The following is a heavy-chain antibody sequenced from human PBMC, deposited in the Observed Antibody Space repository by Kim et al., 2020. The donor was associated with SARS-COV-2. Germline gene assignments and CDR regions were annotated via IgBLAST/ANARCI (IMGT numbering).Heavy chain of an antibody. D-gene: IGHD3-9*01. V-gene: IGHV4-39*01. J-gene: IGHJ4*01. CDR2: IYYSGST. CDR3: ARHENFDWLLVKFDY. Sequence: SETLSLICTVSGGSISSSSYYWGWIRQPPGKGLEWIGSIYYSGSTYYNPSLKSRVTISVDTSKTHSSLKLSFGTAAAPAFFSLARHENFDWLLVKFDYWG. CDR1: GGSISSSSYY.